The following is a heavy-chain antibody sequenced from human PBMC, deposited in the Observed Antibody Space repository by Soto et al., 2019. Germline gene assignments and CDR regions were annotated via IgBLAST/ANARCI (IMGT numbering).Heavy chain of an antibody. CDR1: GFTFSNYA. CDR3: SKFFVETGSNSGWPWSFHY. Sequence: EVQLLESGGGLVQPGRSLRLSCAASGFTFSNYAMSWVRQAPGQGLDWVSAISGSGGTTYYADSVKGLFTISRDTSKNTLFLQLNSLRAEDAAVYYCSKFFVETGSNSGWPWSFHYWGQGTLVTVSS. CDR2: ISGSGGTT. V-gene: IGHV3-23*01. D-gene: IGHD6-25*01. J-gene: IGHJ4*02.